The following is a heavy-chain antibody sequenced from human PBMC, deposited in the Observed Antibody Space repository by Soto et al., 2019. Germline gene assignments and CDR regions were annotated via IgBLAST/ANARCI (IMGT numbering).Heavy chain of an antibody. Sequence: EVQLVESGGGLVKPGGSLRLSCVVSGFTFSNAWMNWVRQAPGKGLEWVGHIKSKKDGGTTDYAAPMKGRFTISRDDSQTTVFLEVNSLKIEDTAVYYCTTSESPHRDASWGQGTLVTVSS. CDR3: TTSESPHRDAS. V-gene: IGHV3-15*07. D-gene: IGHD2-2*01. J-gene: IGHJ1*01. CDR1: GFTFSNAW. CDR2: IKSKKDGGTT.